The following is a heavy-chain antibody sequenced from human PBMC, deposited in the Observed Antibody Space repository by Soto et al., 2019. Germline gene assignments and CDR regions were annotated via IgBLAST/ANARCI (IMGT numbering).Heavy chain of an antibody. D-gene: IGHD5-12*01. J-gene: IGHJ3*02. Sequence: SETLSLTCTVSGGSISNYCWSWIRQPPGKGLEWIGYIYYSGSTNYNPSLKSRVTISVDTSKNQFSLKLSSVTAADTAVYYRARDLGGGYNYAFDIWGQGTMVTVSS. V-gene: IGHV4-59*01. CDR1: GGSISNYC. CDR2: IYYSGST. CDR3: ARDLGGGYNYAFDI.